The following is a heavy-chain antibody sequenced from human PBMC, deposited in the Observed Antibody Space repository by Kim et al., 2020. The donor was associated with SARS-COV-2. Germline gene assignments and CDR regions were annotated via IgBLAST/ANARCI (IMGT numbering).Heavy chain of an antibody. V-gene: IGHV1-18*01. CDR2: ISAYNGNT. CDR1: GYTFTSYD. CDR3: ARDRYYYGSGSYTSFDY. D-gene: IGHD3-10*01. J-gene: IGHJ4*02. Sequence: ASVKVSCKASGYTFTSYDITWVRQAPGQGLEWMGWISAYNGNTNYAQKLQGRVTMTTDTSTSTAYMELRSLRSDDTAVYYCARDRYYYGSGSYTSFDYWGQGTLVTVSS.